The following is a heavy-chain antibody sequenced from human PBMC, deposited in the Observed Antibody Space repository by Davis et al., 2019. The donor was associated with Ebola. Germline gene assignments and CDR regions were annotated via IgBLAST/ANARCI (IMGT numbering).Heavy chain of an antibody. V-gene: IGHV4-31*03. CDR1: GASLSSGGYY. D-gene: IGHD3-3*02. CDR3: ADSYISSLYFDC. J-gene: IGHJ4*02. CDR2: IYYIGST. Sequence: PSETLSLTCTVSGASLSSGGYYWNWLRQHPGKGLEWIGYIYYIGSTYYNPSLKSRVTISVNTSKNQFSLKLTSVTAADTAVYYCADSYISSLYFDCWGQGALVTVSS.